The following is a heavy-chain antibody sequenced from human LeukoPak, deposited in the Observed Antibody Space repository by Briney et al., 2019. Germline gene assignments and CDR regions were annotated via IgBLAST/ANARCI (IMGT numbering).Heavy chain of an antibody. J-gene: IGHJ2*01. Sequence: ASETLSLTCAVYGGSFSGYYWSWIRQPPGKGLEWIGEINHSGSTNYNPSLKSRVTISVDTSKNLFSLRLSSVTAADTALYYCARVLEGSSGQHWYFDLWGRGTLVTVSS. CDR2: INHSGST. D-gene: IGHD6-19*01. V-gene: IGHV4-34*01. CDR3: ARVLEGSSGQHWYFDL. CDR1: GGSFSGYY.